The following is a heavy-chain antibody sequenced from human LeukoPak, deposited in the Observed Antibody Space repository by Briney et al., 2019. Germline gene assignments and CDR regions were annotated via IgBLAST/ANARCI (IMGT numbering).Heavy chain of an antibody. Sequence: GGSLRLSCAASGFTFSGYSMNWVRQAPGKGLEWVSSISSSSSYIYYADSVKGRFTISRDNAKNSLYLQMNSLRAEDTAVYYCARDHPLSGTTEFGWFDPWGQGTLVTVSS. CDR3: ARDHPLSGTTEFGWFDP. CDR2: ISSSSSYI. CDR1: GFTFSGYS. J-gene: IGHJ5*02. V-gene: IGHV3-21*04. D-gene: IGHD1-7*01.